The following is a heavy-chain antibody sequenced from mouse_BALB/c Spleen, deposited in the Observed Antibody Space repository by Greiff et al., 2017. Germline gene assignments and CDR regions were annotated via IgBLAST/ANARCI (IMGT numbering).Heavy chain of an antibody. CDR2: INPSTGYT. J-gene: IGHJ3*01. CDR3: ARGYYGSRWFAY. CDR1: GYTFTSYW. V-gene: IGHV1-7*01. Sequence: VKLMESGAELAKPGASVKMSCKASGYTFTSYWMHWVKQRPGQGLEWIGYINPSTGYTEYNQKFKDKATLTADKSSSTAYMQLSSLTSEDSAVYYCARGYYGSRWFAYWGQGTLVTVSA. D-gene: IGHD1-1*01.